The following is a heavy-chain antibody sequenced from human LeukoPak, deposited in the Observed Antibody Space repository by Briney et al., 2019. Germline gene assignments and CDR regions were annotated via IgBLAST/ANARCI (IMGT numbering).Heavy chain of an antibody. Sequence: GESLKISCKASAYTFTNYWIGWVRQMPGKGLEWMGIIYPSDSDTRYSPSFQGQVTISADKSSRTAYLQWSSLKASDTAMYYCARQVVLTGAPDSWGQGTLLTVSS. CDR1: AYTFTNYW. D-gene: IGHD3-9*01. J-gene: IGHJ4*02. V-gene: IGHV5-51*01. CDR2: IYPSDSDT. CDR3: ARQVVLTGAPDS.